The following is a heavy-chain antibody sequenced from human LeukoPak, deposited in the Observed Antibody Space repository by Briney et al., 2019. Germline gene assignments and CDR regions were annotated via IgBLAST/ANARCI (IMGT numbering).Heavy chain of an antibody. Sequence: SETLSLTCAAYGGSFSGYYWSWIRQPPGKGLEWIGEINHSGSTNYNPSLKSRVTISVDTSKNQFSLKLSSVTAADTAVYYCARVYGTSDAFDIWGQGTMVTVSS. CDR1: GGSFSGYY. D-gene: IGHD4-17*01. CDR3: ARVYGTSDAFDI. J-gene: IGHJ3*02. CDR2: INHSGST. V-gene: IGHV4-34*01.